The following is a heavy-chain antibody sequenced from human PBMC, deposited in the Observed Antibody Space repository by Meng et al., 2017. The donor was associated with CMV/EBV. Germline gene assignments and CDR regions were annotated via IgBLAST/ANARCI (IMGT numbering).Heavy chain of an antibody. CDR3: ARLGQYRYFQH. CDR1: GGSISSSSYY. J-gene: IGHJ1*01. V-gene: IGHV4-39*01. Sequence: GSLRLSCTVSGGSISSSSYYWGWIRQPPGKGLEWLGIIYYSGSTYYNPSLKSRVTISVDTSKNQFSLKLRSVTAADTAVYYCARLGQYRYFQHWGQGTLVTVSS. CDR2: IYYSGST. D-gene: IGHD3-16*01.